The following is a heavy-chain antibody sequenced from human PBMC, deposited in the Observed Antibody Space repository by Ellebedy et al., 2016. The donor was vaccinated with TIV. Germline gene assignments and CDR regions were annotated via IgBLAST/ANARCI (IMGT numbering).Heavy chain of an antibody. J-gene: IGHJ4*02. D-gene: IGHD5-24*01. CDR1: GYTFTNSY. CDR2: INPNSGDT. Sequence: ASVTVSCXASGYTFTNSYIHWVRQAPGQGLEWMGWINPNSGDTNYAQKFQGGVTMTRDTSISTAYMELSRLRSDDTAVYYCARWRWLQSEFDHWGQGTLVTVSS. CDR3: ARWRWLQSEFDH. V-gene: IGHV1-2*02.